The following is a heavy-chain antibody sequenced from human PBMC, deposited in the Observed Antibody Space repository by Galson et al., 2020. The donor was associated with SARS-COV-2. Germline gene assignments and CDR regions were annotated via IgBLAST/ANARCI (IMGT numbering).Heavy chain of an antibody. D-gene: IGHD3-9*01. CDR3: ARWADILTGYYYFDY. V-gene: IGHV4-34*01. CDR1: GGSFSGYY. CDR2: INHSGST. Sequence: ASETLSLTCAVYGGSFSGYYWSWIRQPPGKGLEWIGEINHSGSTNYNPSLKSRVTISVDTSKNQFSLKLSSVTAADTAVYYCARWADILTGYYYFDYWGQGTLVTVSS. J-gene: IGHJ4*02.